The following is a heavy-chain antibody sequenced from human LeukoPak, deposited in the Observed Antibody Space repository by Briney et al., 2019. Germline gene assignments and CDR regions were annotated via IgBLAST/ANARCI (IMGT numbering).Heavy chain of an antibody. CDR1: GFTFNTAW. J-gene: IGHJ3*02. CDR3: AKRDWGAMVYFSGYAFDI. CDR2: IKTKTYGETT. V-gene: IGHV3-15*01. D-gene: IGHD5-18*01. Sequence: GGSLRLSCAASGFTFNTAWMNWVRQAPGRGLEWVGHIKTKTYGETTDYGAPVKGRFTISRDDSKNTLYLQMNSLKTEDTAVYYCAKRDWGAMVYFSGYAFDIWGQGTMVTVSS.